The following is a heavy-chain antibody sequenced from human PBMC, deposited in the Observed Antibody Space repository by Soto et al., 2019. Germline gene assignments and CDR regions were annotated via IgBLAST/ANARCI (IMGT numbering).Heavy chain of an antibody. Sequence: EVQLVESGGGLVQPGGSLRLSWAASGFTLSSYSMNWVRQAPGQGLEGVSYSSSTSSTIYYAASVKGRFTISRDNAKNSLYLELNSLRAEDTAVYYCARDKVTMVRGGYYYYGMDVWGQGTTVTVSS. V-gene: IGHV3-48*01. CDR1: GFTLSSYS. CDR3: ARDKVTMVRGGYYYYGMDV. J-gene: IGHJ6*02. CDR2: SSSTSSTI. D-gene: IGHD3-10*01.